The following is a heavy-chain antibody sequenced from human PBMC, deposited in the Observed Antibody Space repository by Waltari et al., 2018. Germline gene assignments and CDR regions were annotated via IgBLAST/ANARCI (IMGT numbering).Heavy chain of an antibody. CDR3: ARGDMTYYYDSSGYYYFDY. CDR2: SNPNSGGT. CDR1: GYTFTGYY. Sequence: QVQLVQSGAEVKKPGASVKVSCKASGYTFTGYYMHWVRQAPGQGLEWMGWSNPNSGGTNYAQKFQGWVTMTRDTSISTAYMELSRLRSDDTAVYYCARGDMTYYYDSSGYYYFDYWGQGTLVTVSS. J-gene: IGHJ4*02. V-gene: IGHV1-2*04. D-gene: IGHD3-22*01.